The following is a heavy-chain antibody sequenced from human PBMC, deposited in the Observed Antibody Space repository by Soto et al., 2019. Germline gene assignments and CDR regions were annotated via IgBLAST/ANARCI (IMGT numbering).Heavy chain of an antibody. V-gene: IGHV1-18*01. D-gene: IGHD3-22*01. Sequence: ASVKVSCKASGYIFITYGISWVRQAPGQGLEWMGRISPYNGNTNYAQNLQGRVTMTTDTSTSTAYMELRSLRSEDTAVYYCALAPHYYDSSGYYYCCGQGTLVTVSS. CDR3: ALAPHYYDSSGYYYC. J-gene: IGHJ4*02. CDR2: ISPYNGNT. CDR1: GYIFITYG.